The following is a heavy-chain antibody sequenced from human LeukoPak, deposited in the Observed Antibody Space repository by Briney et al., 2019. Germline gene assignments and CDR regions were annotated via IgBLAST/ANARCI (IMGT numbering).Heavy chain of an antibody. V-gene: IGHV3-23*01. CDR3: AKDIWVSAAGMFDY. Sequence: GGSLSLSCAASGFTLSTSTMSWVRQAPGKGLEWVSAIVGRGGDTYYADSVKGQFTISRDNSKNTLYLQMNSLRAEDTAVYYCAKDIWVSAAGMFDYWGQGTLVTVSS. D-gene: IGHD6-13*01. CDR2: IVGRGGDT. CDR1: GFTLSTST. J-gene: IGHJ4*02.